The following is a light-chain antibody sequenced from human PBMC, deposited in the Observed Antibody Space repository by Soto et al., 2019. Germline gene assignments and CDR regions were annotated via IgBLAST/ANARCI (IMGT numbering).Light chain of an antibody. CDR2: EVS. CDR3: SSYTTNAPYV. Sequence: QSALTQPASVSGSPGQSITISCTGTNSDVGGYNYVSWYQQYPGKAPKLMIYEVSNRPSGVSHRFSGSKSGDTASLTISGLQAEDEADYYCSSYTTNAPYVFGTGTKVTVL. CDR1: NSDVGGYNY. V-gene: IGLV2-14*01. J-gene: IGLJ1*01.